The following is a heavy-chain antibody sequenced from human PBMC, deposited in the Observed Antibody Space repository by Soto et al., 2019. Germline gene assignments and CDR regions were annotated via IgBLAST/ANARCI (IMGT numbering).Heavy chain of an antibody. CDR1: GASISSYS. J-gene: IGHJ5*02. Sequence: SLTCTVSGASISSYSWSWIRQPPGKGLEWIGYIYYSGSTNYNPSLKSRLTISVDTSKNQFSLKLSSLTAADTAVYYCARDSKTSGWHAGFDPWGQGTLVTASS. CDR2: IYYSGST. CDR3: ARDSKTSGWHAGFDP. V-gene: IGHV4-59*01. D-gene: IGHD6-19*01.